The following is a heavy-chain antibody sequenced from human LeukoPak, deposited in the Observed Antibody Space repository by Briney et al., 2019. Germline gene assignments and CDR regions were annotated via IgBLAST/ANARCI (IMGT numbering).Heavy chain of an antibody. CDR1: GFTFSSYA. J-gene: IGHJ4*02. CDR2: ISYDGSNK. V-gene: IGHV3-30-3*01. CDR3: ARAEGATAIDY. D-gene: IGHD1-26*01. Sequence: PGGSLRLSCAASGFTFSSYAMHWVRQAPGKGLEWVAVISYDGSNKYYADSVKGRFTISRDNSKNTLYLQMNSLRAEDTAVYYCARAEGATAIDYWDQGTLVTVSS.